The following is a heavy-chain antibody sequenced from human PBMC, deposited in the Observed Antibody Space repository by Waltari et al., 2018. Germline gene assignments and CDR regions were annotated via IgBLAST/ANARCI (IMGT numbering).Heavy chain of an antibody. CDR3: ARGHYDSSGYPTYFDS. D-gene: IGHD3-22*01. V-gene: IGHV3-49*04. CDR2: IRSKAYGGTA. CDR1: GFTFDRSA. Sequence: EVQLVESGEGLVQPGRSLRLSCSASGFTFDRSAMGWVRQAPGKGLEWVGFIRSKAYGGTAEHATSVKGRFTISREDSDGIAYLQMNSVKAEDTAVYYCARGHYDSSGYPTYFDSWGQGALVTVSS. J-gene: IGHJ4*02.